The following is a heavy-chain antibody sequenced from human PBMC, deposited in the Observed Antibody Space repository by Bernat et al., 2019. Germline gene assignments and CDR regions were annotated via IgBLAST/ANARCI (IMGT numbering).Heavy chain of an antibody. D-gene: IGHD6-19*01. V-gene: IGHV5-10-1*03. CDR1: GYSFTSYW. CDR3: ARHAFGYRGWYYFDY. Sequence: EVQLVQSGAEVKKPGESLRISCKGSGYSFTSYWISWVRQMPGKGLEGMGRIDPRDSYTNYSPSFQGHGTISADKSSSTANLQGSGLKASDTAMYYCARHAFGYRGWYYFDYWGQGTLVTVSS. CDR2: IDPRDSYT. J-gene: IGHJ4*02.